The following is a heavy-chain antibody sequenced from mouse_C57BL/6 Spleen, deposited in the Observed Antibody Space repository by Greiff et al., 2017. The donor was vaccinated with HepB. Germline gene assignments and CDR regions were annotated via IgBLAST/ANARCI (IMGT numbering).Heavy chain of an antibody. J-gene: IGHJ2*01. CDR3: TRANDGYYFDY. Sequence: EVKLVESGEGLVKPGGSLKLSCAASGFTFSSYAMSWVRQTPEKRLEWVAYISSGGDYIYYAATVTGRFTISLDNARNTLYLQMSSLKSEDTAMYYCTRANDGYYFDYGGQGTTLTVAS. CDR2: ISSGGDYI. D-gene: IGHD2-12*01. V-gene: IGHV5-9-1*02. CDR1: GFTFSSYA.